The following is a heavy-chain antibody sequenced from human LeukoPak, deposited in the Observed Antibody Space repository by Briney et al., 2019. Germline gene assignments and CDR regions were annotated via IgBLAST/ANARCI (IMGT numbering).Heavy chain of an antibody. D-gene: IGHD4-17*01. Sequence: GGSLRLSCAASGFTFSDFAMSWVRQAPGKGLEWVSAIKTSGDSTYYIDSVKGRFIISRDNSKKTLYLQMNSLRAEDTAVYYCANVVRFGFWGQGTLVTVSS. CDR3: ANVVRFGF. CDR2: IKTSGDST. V-gene: IGHV3-23*05. CDR1: GFTFSDFA. J-gene: IGHJ4*02.